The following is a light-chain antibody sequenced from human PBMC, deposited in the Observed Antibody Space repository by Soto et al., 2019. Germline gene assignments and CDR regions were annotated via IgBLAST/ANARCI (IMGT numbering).Light chain of an antibody. Sequence: EIVLTQSPGTLSLSPGARATLSCRASQSVGSDFLAWYQQRPGQPPRILIFGASGRATGIPDRFSGSGSGTDFTLTISRLEPEDFAVYYCQQYGSLSWAFGQGTKVDIK. CDR2: GAS. CDR3: QQYGSLSWA. CDR1: QSVGSDF. J-gene: IGKJ1*01. V-gene: IGKV3-20*01.